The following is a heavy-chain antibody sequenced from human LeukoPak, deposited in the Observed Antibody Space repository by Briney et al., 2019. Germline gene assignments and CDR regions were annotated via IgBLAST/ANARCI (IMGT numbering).Heavy chain of an antibody. V-gene: IGHV3-38-3*01. J-gene: IGHJ4*02. CDR1: GFTVSRSE. Sequence: GGSLRLSCAASGFTVSRSEMSWVRQAPGKGLEWVSSISGGSTYYADSRKGRFTISRDNSKNTLHLQMNSLRAEDTAVYYCKKDKRAYYYDSSGADWGQGTLVTVSS. CDR2: ISGGST. CDR3: KKDKRAYYYDSSGAD. D-gene: IGHD3-22*01.